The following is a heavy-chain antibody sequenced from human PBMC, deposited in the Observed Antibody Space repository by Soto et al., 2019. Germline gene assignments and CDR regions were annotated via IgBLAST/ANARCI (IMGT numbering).Heavy chain of an antibody. Sequence: QVQLVQSGAEVKKPGSSVKVSCKASGGTFSSYTISWVRQAPGQGLEWMGRIIPILGIANYAQKFQGRVTITADKSPSTAYMELSSLRSEDTAVYYCARDRGDGGVNYWGQGTLVTVSS. CDR2: IIPILGIA. CDR1: GGTFSSYT. J-gene: IGHJ4*02. V-gene: IGHV1-69*08. CDR3: ARDRGDGGVNY. D-gene: IGHD2-21*02.